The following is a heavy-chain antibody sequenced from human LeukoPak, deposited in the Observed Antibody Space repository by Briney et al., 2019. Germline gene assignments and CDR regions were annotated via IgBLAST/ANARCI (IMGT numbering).Heavy chain of an antibody. CDR2: IYYSGST. CDR1: GGSISSYY. V-gene: IGHV4-59*12. Sequence: SETLSLTCTVSGGSISSYYWSWIRQPPGKGLEWIGYIYYSGSTNYNPSLKSRVTISVDTSKNQFSLKLSSATAADTAVYYCARDSWGRIDYWGQGTLVTVSS. D-gene: IGHD3-16*01. CDR3: ARDSWGRIDY. J-gene: IGHJ4*02.